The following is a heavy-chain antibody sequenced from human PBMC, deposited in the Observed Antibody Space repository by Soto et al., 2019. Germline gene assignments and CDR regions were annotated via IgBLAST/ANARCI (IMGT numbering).Heavy chain of an antibody. CDR2: ISYDGSNK. V-gene: IGHV3-30-3*01. D-gene: IGHD5-12*01. CDR3: ARDRLVAIQNDNWFDP. CDR1: GFTFSSYA. J-gene: IGHJ5*02. Sequence: GGSLRLSCAASGFTFSSYAMHWVRQAPGKGLEWVAVISYDGSNKYYADSVKGRFTISRDNSKNTLYLQMNSLRAEDTAVYYCARDRLVAIQNDNWFDPWGQGTLVTVSS.